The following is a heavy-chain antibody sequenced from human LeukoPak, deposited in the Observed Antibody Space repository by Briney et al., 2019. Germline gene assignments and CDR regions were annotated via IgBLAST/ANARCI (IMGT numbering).Heavy chain of an antibody. CDR2: ISAYNGVT. J-gene: IGHJ3*02. CDR1: GYTFTSYG. Sequence: VASVKVSCKASGYTFTSYGISWVRQAPGQGLEWMGWISAYNGVTNYEKKLQGRVTMTADTSTSTAYMELRSLRSDDTAVYYCARGVNYYGSGSYYNPDAFDIWGQGTMVTVSS. V-gene: IGHV1-18*04. CDR3: ARGVNYYGSGSYYNPDAFDI. D-gene: IGHD3-10*01.